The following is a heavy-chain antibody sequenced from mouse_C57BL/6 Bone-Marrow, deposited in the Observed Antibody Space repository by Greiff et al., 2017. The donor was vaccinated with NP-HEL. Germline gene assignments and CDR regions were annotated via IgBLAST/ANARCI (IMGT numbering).Heavy chain of an antibody. CDR1: GFTFSSYA. D-gene: IGHD2-3*01. V-gene: IGHV5-4*01. J-gene: IGHJ1*03. CDR3: ARSGRWLLHWYFDV. CDR2: ISDGGSYT. Sequence: EVQGVESGGGLVKPGGSLKLSCAASGFTFSSYAMSWVRQTPEKRLEWVATISDGGSYTYYPDNVKGRFTISRDNAKNNLYLQMSHLKSEDTAMYYCARSGRWLLHWYFDVWGTGTTVTVSS.